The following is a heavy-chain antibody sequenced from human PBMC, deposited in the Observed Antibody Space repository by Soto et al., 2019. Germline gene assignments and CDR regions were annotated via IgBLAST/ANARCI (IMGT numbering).Heavy chain of an antibody. Sequence: PSETLSLTCTVSGGSISSSSYYWGWIRQPPGKGLEWIGSIYYSGSTYYNPSLKSRVTISVDTSKNQFSLKLSSVTAADTAVYYCAASIAAAGSAYYYYGMEVWGQGTTVT. CDR1: GGSISSSSYY. CDR3: AASIAAAGSAYYYYGMEV. V-gene: IGHV4-39*01. J-gene: IGHJ6*02. D-gene: IGHD6-13*01. CDR2: IYYSGST.